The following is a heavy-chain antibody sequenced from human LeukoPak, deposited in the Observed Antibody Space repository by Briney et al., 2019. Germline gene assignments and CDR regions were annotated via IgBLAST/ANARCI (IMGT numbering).Heavy chain of an antibody. V-gene: IGHV1-2*06. CDR1: GYTFTGYY. CDR3: AKFPSSGYYQTFDY. J-gene: IGHJ4*02. CDR2: INPNSGGT. D-gene: IGHD3-22*01. Sequence: ASVKVSCKASGYTFTGYYMHWVRQAPGQGLEWMGRINPNSGGTNYAQKFQGRVTMTRDTSISTAYMELSRLRSDDTAVYYCAKFPSSGYYQTFDYWGQGTLVTVSS.